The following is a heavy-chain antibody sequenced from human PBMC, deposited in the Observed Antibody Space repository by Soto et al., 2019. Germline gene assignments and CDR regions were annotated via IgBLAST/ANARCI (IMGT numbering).Heavy chain of an antibody. D-gene: IGHD3-3*01. Sequence: ASVKVSCKVSGYTLTELSMHWVRQAPGKGLEWMGGFDPEDGETIYAQKFQGRVTMTEDTSTDTAYMELSSLRSEDTAVYYCATDRLRFLEWLRGFDPWGQGTLVTVSS. CDR3: ATDRLRFLEWLRGFDP. CDR1: GYTLTELS. V-gene: IGHV1-24*01. CDR2: FDPEDGET. J-gene: IGHJ5*02.